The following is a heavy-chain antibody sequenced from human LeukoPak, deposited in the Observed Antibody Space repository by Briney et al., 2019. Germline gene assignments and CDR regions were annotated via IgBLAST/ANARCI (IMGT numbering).Heavy chain of an antibody. CDR2: FNTDGTTT. D-gene: IGHD1-26*01. V-gene: IGHV3-74*01. J-gene: IGHJ3*02. CDR3: ARGGYSAAFDM. CDR1: GFTLSSYW. Sequence: PGGSLRLSCVVSGFTLSSYWMYWVRQAPGKGLQWVSRFNTDGTTTNYADSVKGRFTISRDNAKNTLYLQMNSLRAEDTAVYYCARGGYSAAFDMWGQGTMVTVSS.